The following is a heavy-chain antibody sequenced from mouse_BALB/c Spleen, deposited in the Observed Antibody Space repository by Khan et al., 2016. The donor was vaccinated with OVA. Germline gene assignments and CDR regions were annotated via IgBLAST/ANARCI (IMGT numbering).Heavy chain of an antibody. D-gene: IGHD1-1*01. V-gene: IGHV1S136*01. J-gene: IGHJ3*01. Sequence: IQLEESGPELLKPGASVKMSCKASGYPFTNYVMHWVKQKPGQGLEWIGYIHPYCYYNKYNEKFKGKATLTSDKSSSTAYMELSSLTSEDSAVYYCVRAVFYYGSSYEGFAYWGQGTLVTVSA. CDR3: VRAVFYYGSSYEGFAY. CDR2: IHPYCYYN. CDR1: GYPFTNYV.